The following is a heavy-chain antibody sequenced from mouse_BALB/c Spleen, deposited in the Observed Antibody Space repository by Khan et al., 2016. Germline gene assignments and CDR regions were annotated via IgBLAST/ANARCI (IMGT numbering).Heavy chain of an antibody. CDR1: GFSLTAYG. CDR2: IWGGGST. Sequence: QVQLKESGPGLVAPSQSLSITCTVSGFSLTAYGVSWIRQPPGKGLEWLGVIWGGGSTYYNSALKSRLSISTDNSKSQVLLKMNSRQTDETAMYYCATNTSPCDGSSYGAFEVWGPGTTVTVSS. V-gene: IGHV2-6-5*01. J-gene: IGHJ1*01. CDR3: ATNTSPCDGSSYGAFEV. D-gene: IGHD1-1*01.